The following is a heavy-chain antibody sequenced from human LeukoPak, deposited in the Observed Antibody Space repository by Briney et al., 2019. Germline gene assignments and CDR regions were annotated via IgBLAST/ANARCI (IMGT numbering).Heavy chain of an antibody. J-gene: IGHJ1*01. V-gene: IGHV3-30*03. CDR1: GFTFSSYG. Sequence: GGSLRLSCAASGFTFSSYGMHWVRQAPGKGLEWVAVISYDGSNKYYADSVKGRFTISRDNSKNTLYLQMNSLRAEDTAVYYCATPSQDSEYFQHWGQGTLVTVSS. CDR2: ISYDGSNK. CDR3: ATPSQDSEYFQH.